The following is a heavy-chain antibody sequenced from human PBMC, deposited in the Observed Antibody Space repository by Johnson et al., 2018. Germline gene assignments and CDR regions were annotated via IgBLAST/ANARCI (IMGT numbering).Heavy chain of an antibody. CDR1: GFMFDDYS. D-gene: IGHD5-18*01. V-gene: IGHV3-43*01. J-gene: IGHJ3*01. CDR2: ISWDGGSR. Sequence: VQLVESGGVVVQPGGSLRLSCAASGFMFDDYSMNWVRQAPGKGLEWVSLISWDGGSRYYADSVKGRFTISRDNSKNSLYVQMNGLRAEDTALYYCVKVMAGYSYGFDAFDFWGQGTMVIVSS. CDR3: VKVMAGYSYGFDAFDF.